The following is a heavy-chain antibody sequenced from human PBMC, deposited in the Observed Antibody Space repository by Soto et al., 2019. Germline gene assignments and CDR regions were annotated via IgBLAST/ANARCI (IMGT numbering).Heavy chain of an antibody. D-gene: IGHD2-15*01. V-gene: IGHV5-51*01. Sequence: GESLKISCKGSGYSCTNYWIGWVRQMPGKGLEWMGIIYPGDSDTRYSPSFQGQVTISADKSISTAYLQWSSLKASDTAMYYCARGAGYCSGGSCYGDYYGMDVWGQGTTVTVSS. CDR2: IYPGDSDT. CDR3: ARGAGYCSGGSCYGDYYGMDV. CDR1: GYSCTNYW. J-gene: IGHJ6*02.